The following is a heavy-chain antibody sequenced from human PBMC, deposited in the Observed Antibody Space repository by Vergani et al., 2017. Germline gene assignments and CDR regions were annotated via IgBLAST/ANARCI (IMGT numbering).Heavy chain of an antibody. J-gene: IGHJ4*02. D-gene: IGHD3-16*01. CDR2: ISWNSDSGSI. CDR1: GFTFDDYA. Sequence: EVQLVESGGGLVQPGRSLRLSCAVSGFTFDDYAMHWVRQAPGKGLEWVSGISWNSDSGSIGYADSVKGRFTISRDNAKNSLYLQMNSLRPEDTAVYYCARDQSGGSDYWGQGTLVIVSS. CDR3: ARDQSGGSDY. V-gene: IGHV3-9*01.